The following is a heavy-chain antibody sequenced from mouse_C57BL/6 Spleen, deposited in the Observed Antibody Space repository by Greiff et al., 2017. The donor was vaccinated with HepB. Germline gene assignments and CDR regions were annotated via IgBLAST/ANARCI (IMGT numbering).Heavy chain of an antibody. J-gene: IGHJ4*01. CDR1: GYTFTDYE. Sequence: VQLQQSGAELVRPGASVTLSCKASGYTFTDYEMHWVKQTPVHGLEWIGAIDPETGGTAYNQKFKGKAILTADKSSSTAYMELRSLTSEDSAVYYCTRKRRDYFYAMDYWGQGTSVTVSS. V-gene: IGHV1-15*01. D-gene: IGHD1-1*01. CDR2: IDPETGGT. CDR3: TRKRRDYFYAMDY.